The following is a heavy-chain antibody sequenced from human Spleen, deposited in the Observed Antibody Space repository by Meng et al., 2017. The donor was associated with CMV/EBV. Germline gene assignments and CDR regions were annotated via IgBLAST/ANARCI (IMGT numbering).Heavy chain of an antibody. Sequence: SETLSLTCTVSGGSISSSSYYWGWIRQPPGKGLEWIGSIYYSGSTYYNPSLKSRVTISVDTSKNQFSLKLSSVTAADTAVYYCARDRVEDVLRFLEWLPNYGMDVWGQGTTVTVSS. CDR2: IYYSGST. CDR1: GGSISSSSYY. CDR3: ARDRVEDVLRFLEWLPNYGMDV. J-gene: IGHJ6*02. V-gene: IGHV4-39*07. D-gene: IGHD3-3*01.